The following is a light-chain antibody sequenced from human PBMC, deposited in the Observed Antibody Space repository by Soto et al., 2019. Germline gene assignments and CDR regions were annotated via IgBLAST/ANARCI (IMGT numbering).Light chain of an antibody. CDR2: EVT. V-gene: IGLV2-14*01. CDR1: SSDVGDYNY. CDR3: AVWDDSLSGVV. Sequence: QSALTQPASVSGSPGQSITISCTGTSSDVGDYNYVSWYQHHPGKAPKLMIYEVTNRPSGVSNRFSGSKSGNTASLTISGLRTEDEADYYCAVWDDSLSGVVFGGGTKLTVL. J-gene: IGLJ2*01.